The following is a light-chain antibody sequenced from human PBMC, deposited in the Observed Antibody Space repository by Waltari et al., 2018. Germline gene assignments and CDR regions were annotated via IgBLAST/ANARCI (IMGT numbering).Light chain of an antibody. CDR3: AAWDDSLNGVI. V-gene: IGLV1-44*01. CDR2: SNI. Sequence: QSVLTQPPSASGTPGQRVTISCSGRSSNIGGNTGNWYHPLPGTAPTLPIFSNIHRPSGVPDRFCGSKSGTSASLAISVLQSEDEADYYGAAWDDSLNGVIFGGGTKLTVL. J-gene: IGLJ2*01. CDR1: SSNIGGNT.